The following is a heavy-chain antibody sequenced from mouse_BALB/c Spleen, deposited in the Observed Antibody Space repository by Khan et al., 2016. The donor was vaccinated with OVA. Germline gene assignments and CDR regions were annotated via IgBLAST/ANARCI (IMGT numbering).Heavy chain of an antibody. CDR2: IWSGGST. Sequence: QVQLKQSGPDLVQPSQSLSITCTVSGFSLTNFGVHWVRQSPGKGLEWLGVIWSGGSTDYNAAFKSRLSISKDNSKSQVFFKMNSLQANDTATYYCARREYLMTWFAYWGQGTLVTVSA. V-gene: IGHV2-2*02. CDR1: GFSLTNFG. J-gene: IGHJ3*01. CDR3: ARREYLMTWFAY.